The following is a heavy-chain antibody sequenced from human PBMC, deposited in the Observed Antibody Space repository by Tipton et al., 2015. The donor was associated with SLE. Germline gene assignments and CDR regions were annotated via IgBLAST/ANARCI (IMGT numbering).Heavy chain of an antibody. CDR3: ARHYYDTSGYYGGIDY. Sequence: TLSLTCTVSGGSISSYYWSWTRQPPGKGLEWIGYIYYSGSTNYNPSLKSRVTISVDTSKNQFSLKLSSVTAADTALYYCARHYYDTSGYYGGIDYWGQGTLVTVSS. CDR1: GGSISSYY. D-gene: IGHD3-22*01. CDR2: IYYSGST. V-gene: IGHV4-59*08. J-gene: IGHJ4*02.